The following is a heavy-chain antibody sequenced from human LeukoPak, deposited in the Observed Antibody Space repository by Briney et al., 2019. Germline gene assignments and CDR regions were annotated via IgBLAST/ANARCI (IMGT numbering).Heavy chain of an antibody. D-gene: IGHD1-20*01. J-gene: IGHJ2*01. CDR2: ISAYNGNT. V-gene: IGHV1-18*01. CDR1: GGTFSSYA. Sequence: ASVKVSCKASGGTFSSYAISWVRQAPGQGLEWMGWISAYNGNTNYAQKLQGRVTMTTDTSTSTAYMELRSLRSDDTAVYYCARFLTAHYWYFDLWGRGTLVTVSS. CDR3: ARFLTAHYWYFDL.